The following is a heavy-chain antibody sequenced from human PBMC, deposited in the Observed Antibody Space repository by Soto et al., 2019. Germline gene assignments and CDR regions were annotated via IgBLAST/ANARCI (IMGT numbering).Heavy chain of an antibody. Sequence: KPSETLSLTCTVSGGSISSSSYYWGWIRQPPGKGLEWIGSIYYSGSTYYNPSLKSRVTISVDTSKNQFSLKLSSVTAADTAVYYCARHPTGFGDLPYKFDYWGQGTLVTVSS. CDR2: IYYSGST. J-gene: IGHJ4*02. V-gene: IGHV4-39*01. CDR1: GGSISSSSYY. D-gene: IGHD3-10*01. CDR3: ARHPTGFGDLPYKFDY.